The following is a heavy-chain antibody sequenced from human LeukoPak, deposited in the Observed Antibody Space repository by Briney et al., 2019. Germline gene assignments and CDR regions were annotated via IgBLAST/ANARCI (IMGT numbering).Heavy chain of an antibody. CDR1: GFTFSSYW. CDR3: ARAYHTAMDY. D-gene: IGHD5-18*01. Sequence: GGSPRLSCAASGFTFSSYWMHWVRQVPGKGLVWVSRIKSDGSSTSDADSVKGRFTISRDNAKNTLYLQMNSLRAEDTAVYYCARAYHTAMDYWGQGTLVTVSS. V-gene: IGHV3-74*01. J-gene: IGHJ4*02. CDR2: IKSDGSST.